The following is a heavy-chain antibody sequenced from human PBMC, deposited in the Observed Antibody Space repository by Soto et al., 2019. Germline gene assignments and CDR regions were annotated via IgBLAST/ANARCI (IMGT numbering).Heavy chain of an antibody. Sequence: PGGSLRLSCAASGFTFDNFGMSWVRQVPGKGLEWVSAINWNSVSTTYADSVKGRFTISRDNAKNSLYLQMNSLRAEDAALYHCARGGYCSGGSCFDYWGHGTLVTVSS. CDR1: GFTFDNFG. V-gene: IGHV3-20*01. CDR3: ARGGYCSGGSCFDY. CDR2: INWNSVST. J-gene: IGHJ4*01. D-gene: IGHD2-15*01.